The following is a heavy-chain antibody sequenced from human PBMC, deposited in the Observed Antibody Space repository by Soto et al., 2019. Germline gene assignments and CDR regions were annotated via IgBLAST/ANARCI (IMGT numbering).Heavy chain of an antibody. CDR3: ARGPYYDILTGNYYGMDV. V-gene: IGHV3-53*01. J-gene: IGHJ6*02. CDR1: GFTVSSNY. Sequence: PGGSLRLSCAASGFTVSSNYMSWVRQAPGKGLEWVPVIYSGGSTYYADSVKGRFTISRDNSKNTLYLQMNSLRAEDTAVYYCARGPYYDILTGNYYGMDVWGQGTTVTVSS. CDR2: IYSGGST. D-gene: IGHD3-9*01.